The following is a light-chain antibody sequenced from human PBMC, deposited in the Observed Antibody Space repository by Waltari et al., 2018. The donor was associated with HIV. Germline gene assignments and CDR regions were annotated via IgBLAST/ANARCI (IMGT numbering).Light chain of an antibody. CDR2: RNN. V-gene: IGLV1-47*01. Sequence: QSVLTQPPSASGNPGQTVTISCSGSRSSIGSHYGSLSQHLPGTAPKLFIYRNNMRPSGVPDRFSGSKSGTSASLAISGLRSEDEGDYYCASWDDRLSVWLFGGGTKVTVL. CDR1: RSSIGSHY. J-gene: IGLJ3*02. CDR3: ASWDDRLSVWL.